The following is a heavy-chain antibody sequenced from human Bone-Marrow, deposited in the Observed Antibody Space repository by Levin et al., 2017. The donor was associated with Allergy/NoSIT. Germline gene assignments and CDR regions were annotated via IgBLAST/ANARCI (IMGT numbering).Heavy chain of an antibody. V-gene: IGHV3-7*01. CDR2: IKQDGTEK. D-gene: IGHD2-2*01. Sequence: GGSLRLSCAASGFTFSSYWMHWVRQAPGKGLEWVANIKQDGTEKNFADSVRGRFTISRDNAKNLVSLHIYSLRAEDTAVYYCARDSYAWDSRFHNALDNWGQGTMVTVSS. CDR1: GFTFSSYW. J-gene: IGHJ3*02. CDR3: ARDSYAWDSRFHNALDN.